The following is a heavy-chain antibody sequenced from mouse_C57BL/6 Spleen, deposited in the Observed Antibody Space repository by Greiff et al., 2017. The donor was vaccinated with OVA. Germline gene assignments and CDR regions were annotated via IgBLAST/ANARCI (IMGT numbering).Heavy chain of an antibody. V-gene: IGHV14-4*01. CDR3: TRWLLRAWFAY. D-gene: IGHD2-3*01. CDR2: IDPENGDT. Sequence: VHVKQSGAELVRPGASVKLSCTASGFNIKDDYMHWVKQRPEQGLEWIGWIDPENGDTEYASKFQGKATITADTSSNTAYLQLSSLTSEDTAVYYCTRWLLRAWFAYWGQGTLVTVSA. CDR1: GFNIKDDY. J-gene: IGHJ3*01.